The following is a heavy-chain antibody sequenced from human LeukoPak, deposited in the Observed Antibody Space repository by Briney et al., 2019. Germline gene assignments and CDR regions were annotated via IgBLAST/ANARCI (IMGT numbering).Heavy chain of an antibody. Sequence: GGSLRLSCAASGFTFSGYSMNWVRQAPGKGLEWVSYISSSSSTIYYADSVKGRFTISRDNAKNSLYLRMNSLRAEDTAVYYCARDRGDSSGYYRYYFDYWGQGTLVTVSS. J-gene: IGHJ4*02. D-gene: IGHD3-22*01. CDR1: GFTFSGYS. CDR2: ISSSSSTI. V-gene: IGHV3-48*01. CDR3: ARDRGDSSGYYRYYFDY.